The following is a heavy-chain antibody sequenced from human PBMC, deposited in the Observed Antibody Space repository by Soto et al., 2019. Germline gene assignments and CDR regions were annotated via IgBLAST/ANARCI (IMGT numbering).Heavy chain of an antibody. CDR3: VRAEHTSTYYFFAEYFRH. J-gene: IGHJ1*01. CDR2: ISASGGST. CDR1: GFIFNNYA. V-gene: IGHV3-23*01. D-gene: IGHD2-2*01. Sequence: VQLLESGGGLVQPGGSLRLSCTASGFIFNNYAMIWVRQAPGKGLEWVSTISASGGSTYYADSVKGRFTISRDNSRNTVSLQLSSLRVEDTAVFYCVRAEHTSTYYFFAEYFRHWGQGTLVSVSS.